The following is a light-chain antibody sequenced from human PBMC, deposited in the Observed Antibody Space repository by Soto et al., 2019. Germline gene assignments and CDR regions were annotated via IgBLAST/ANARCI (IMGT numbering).Light chain of an antibody. CDR3: QQRSKWPRFT. CDR1: QSVSSY. Sequence: EIVLTQSPATLSLSPGERATLSCRASQSVSSYLAWYQQKPAQAPRLLISDASSRATGIPDRFSGSGSGTDFPLTISRLEPEDFAVYYCQQRSKWPRFTFGPGTKVDIK. CDR2: DAS. J-gene: IGKJ3*01. V-gene: IGKV3-11*01.